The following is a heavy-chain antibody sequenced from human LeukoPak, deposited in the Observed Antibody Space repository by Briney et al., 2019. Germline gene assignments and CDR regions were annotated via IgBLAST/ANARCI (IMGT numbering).Heavy chain of an antibody. Sequence: PGGSLRLSCAASGFTFSDYYMSWIRQAPGKGLEWVSYISSSGSTIYYADSVKGRFTISRDNSKNTLYLQMHSLRVEDTAVYYCARHRTNWYRQMGLDYWGQGALVTVSS. CDR2: ISSSGSTI. J-gene: IGHJ4*02. CDR1: GFTFSDYY. CDR3: ARHRTNWYRQMGLDY. V-gene: IGHV3-11*01. D-gene: IGHD6-13*01.